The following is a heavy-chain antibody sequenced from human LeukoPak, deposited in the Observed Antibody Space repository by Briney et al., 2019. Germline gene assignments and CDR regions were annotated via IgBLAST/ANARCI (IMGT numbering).Heavy chain of an antibody. Sequence: PSETLSLTCAVYGGSFSGYYWSWIRQPPGKGLEWIGEINHSGSTNYNPSLKSRVTISVDTSKNQFSLKLSSVTAADTAVYYCARWAYSTDWYQYFDKWGQGTLVTVSS. V-gene: IGHV4-34*01. CDR1: GGSFSGYY. D-gene: IGHD6-19*01. J-gene: IGHJ4*02. CDR3: ARWAYSTDWYQYFDK. CDR2: INHSGST.